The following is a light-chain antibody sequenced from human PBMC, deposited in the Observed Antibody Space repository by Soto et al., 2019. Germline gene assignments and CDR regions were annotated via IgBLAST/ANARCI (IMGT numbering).Light chain of an antibody. V-gene: IGKV3-11*01. Sequence: EIVLTQSPATLSLSPGERGTLSCRASQNIVTYVAWYQQRPGQAPRLLIYDTFNRATGIPARFSGGGSGTALTLSIGSLEPEDFAGYYCQHRAYWPWTFGQGVKVEI. J-gene: IGKJ1*01. CDR3: QHRAYWPWT. CDR2: DTF. CDR1: QNIVTY.